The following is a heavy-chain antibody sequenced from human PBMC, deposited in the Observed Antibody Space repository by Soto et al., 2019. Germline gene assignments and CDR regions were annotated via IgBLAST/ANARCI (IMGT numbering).Heavy chain of an antibody. CDR2: IIPIFGTA. CDR1: GGTFSSYA. J-gene: IGHJ4*02. V-gene: IGHV1-69*06. CDR3: EGTLLYCSSWYYFDY. Sequence: SVKVSCKASGGTFSSYAISWVRQAPGQGLEWMGGIIPIFGTANYAQKFQGRVTITADKSTSTAYMELSSLRSEDTAVYYCEGTLLYCSSWYYFDYWGQGTLVTVYS. D-gene: IGHD6-13*01.